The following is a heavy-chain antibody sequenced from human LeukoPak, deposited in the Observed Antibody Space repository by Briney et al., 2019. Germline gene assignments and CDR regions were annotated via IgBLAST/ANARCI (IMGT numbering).Heavy chain of an antibody. J-gene: IGHJ3*02. V-gene: IGHV3-66*02. Sequence: GGSLRLSCAASGFPVSSNYMSWVRQAPGKGLEWVSVIYSGGSTYYADSVKGRFTISRDNSKNTLYLQMNSLRAEDTAVYYCARDSVVDTSDDAFDIWGQGTMVTVSS. D-gene: IGHD2-15*01. CDR2: IYSGGST. CDR3: ARDSVVDTSDDAFDI. CDR1: GFPVSSNY.